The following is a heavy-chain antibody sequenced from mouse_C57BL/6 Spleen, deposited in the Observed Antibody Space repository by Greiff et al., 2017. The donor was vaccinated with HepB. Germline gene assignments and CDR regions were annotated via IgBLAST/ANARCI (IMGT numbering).Heavy chain of an antibody. V-gene: IGHV1-18*01. CDR2: INPNNGGT. D-gene: IGHD1-1*01. Sequence: VQLQQSGPELVKPGASVKIPCKASGYTFTDYNMDWVKQSHGKSLEWIGDINPNNGGTIYNQKFKGKATLTVDKSSSTAYMELRSLTSEDTAVYYCARSGSNYYGSIYFDYWGQGTTLTVSS. J-gene: IGHJ2*01. CDR3: ARSGSNYYGSIYFDY. CDR1: GYTFTDYN.